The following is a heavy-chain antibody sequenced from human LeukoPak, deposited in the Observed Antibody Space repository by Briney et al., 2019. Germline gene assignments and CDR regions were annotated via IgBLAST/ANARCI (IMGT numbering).Heavy chain of an antibody. CDR2: IYYSGTT. Sequence: SSETLSLTCTVSGASISTYYWSWIRQPPGKGLEWIGYIYYSGTTNYNPSLKSRVTISVDTSENQFSLKLSSVTAADTAVYYCARQICSGGGCYRWFDPWGQGTLVTVSS. CDR1: GASISTYY. CDR3: ARQICSGGGCYRWFDP. J-gene: IGHJ5*02. V-gene: IGHV4-59*08. D-gene: IGHD2-15*01.